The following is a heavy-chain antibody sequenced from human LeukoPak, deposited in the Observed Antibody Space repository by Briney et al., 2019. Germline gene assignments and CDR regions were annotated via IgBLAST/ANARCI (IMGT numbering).Heavy chain of an antibody. J-gene: IGHJ6*03. D-gene: IGHD6-13*01. CDR3: ARGIAAYYYYYMDV. Sequence: SETLSLTCTVSGGSISSNSDYWGWIRQPPGKGLEWIGSIYYSGSTYYNPSLKSRVTISVDTSKNQFSLKLSSVTAADTAVYYCARGIAAYYYYYMDVWGKGTTVTVSS. CDR1: GGSISSNSDY. V-gene: IGHV4-39*07. CDR2: IYYSGST.